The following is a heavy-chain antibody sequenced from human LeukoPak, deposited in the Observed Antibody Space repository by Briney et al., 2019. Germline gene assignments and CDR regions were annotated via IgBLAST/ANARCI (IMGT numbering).Heavy chain of an antibody. V-gene: IGHV4-34*01. CDR3: ARSTMVRGVYDY. D-gene: IGHD3-10*01. J-gene: IGHJ4*02. CDR1: GGSFSGYY. Sequence: SETLSLTCAVYGGSFSGYYWSWIRQPPGKGLEWIGEINHSGSTNYNPSLKSRVTISVDTSKGQFSLKLSSVTAADTAVYYCARSTMVRGVYDYWGQGTLVTVSS. CDR2: INHSGST.